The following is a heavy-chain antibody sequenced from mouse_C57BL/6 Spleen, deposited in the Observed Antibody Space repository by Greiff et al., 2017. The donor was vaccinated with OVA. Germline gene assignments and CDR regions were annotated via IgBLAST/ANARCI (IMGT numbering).Heavy chain of an antibody. CDR2: IDPSDSYT. J-gene: IGHJ4*01. Sequence: VQLQQSGAELVMPGASVKLSCKASGYTFTSYWMHWVKQRPGQGLEWIGEIDPSDSYTNYNQKFKGKSTLTVDKSSSTAYMQLSSLTSEDSAVYYCAFGSSPYYYAMDYWGQGTSVTVSS. CDR3: AFGSSPYYYAMDY. D-gene: IGHD1-1*01. CDR1: GYTFTSYW. V-gene: IGHV1-69*01.